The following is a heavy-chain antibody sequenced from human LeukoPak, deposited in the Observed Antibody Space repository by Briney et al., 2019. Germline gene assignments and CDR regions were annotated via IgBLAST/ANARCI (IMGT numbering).Heavy chain of an antibody. CDR3: ARQRLASLSVDAFAI. D-gene: IGHD5-12*01. Sequence: GESLKISCKGSGYSFDTYCIAWVRQIPGKGLERMGIIYPGDSDTRYSPSFQGQVTISADKSISTAYLQWSSLKASDTAMYYCARQRLASLSVDAFAIWGQGTTVTVSS. V-gene: IGHV5-51*01. CDR2: IYPGDSDT. CDR1: GYSFDTYC. J-gene: IGHJ3*02.